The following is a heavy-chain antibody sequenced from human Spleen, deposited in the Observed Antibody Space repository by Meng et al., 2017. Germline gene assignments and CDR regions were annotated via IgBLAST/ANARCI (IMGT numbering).Heavy chain of an antibody. CDR1: GGSFSDYY. Sequence: QVQLQQLGAGLFKPSETLSLTCVVSGGSFSDYYWSWIRQPPGKGLEWIGEINHSGSTNYNPSLESRATISVDTSQNNLSLNLNSVTAADSAVYYCARGPTTVAHDFDYWGQGTLVTVSS. CDR2: INHSGST. J-gene: IGHJ4*02. V-gene: IGHV4-34*01. CDR3: ARGPTTVAHDFDY. D-gene: IGHD4-11*01.